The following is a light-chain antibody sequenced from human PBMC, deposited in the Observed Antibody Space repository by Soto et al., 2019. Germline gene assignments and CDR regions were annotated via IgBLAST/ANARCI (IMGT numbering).Light chain of an antibody. CDR3: LQHKSYPLT. V-gene: IGKV1-17*03. CDR2: AAS. Sequence: DIQMTQSPSAMSASVGDRVTITCRASQDISNALAWFQQKPGKAPKRLINAASNVQSGVPSRFSGSGSGAEFTLTISSLQPEDFATYYCLQHKSYPLTFGGGTKVEIK. CDR1: QDISNA. J-gene: IGKJ4*01.